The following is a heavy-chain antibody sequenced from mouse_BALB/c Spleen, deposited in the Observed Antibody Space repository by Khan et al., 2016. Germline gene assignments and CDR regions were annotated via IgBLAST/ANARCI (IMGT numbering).Heavy chain of an antibody. V-gene: IGHV14-1*02. Sequence: VQLKQSGAELVRPGALVKLSYKASGFNIKDYYMHWVKQRSEQGLEWIGWIDPENGNTIYDPKFQGKASITADTSSNTAYLQLSSLTSEDTAVYYCALDGSWFAYWGQGTLVTVSA. D-gene: IGHD2-3*01. CDR2: IDPENGNT. CDR1: GFNIKDYY. CDR3: ALDGSWFAY. J-gene: IGHJ3*01.